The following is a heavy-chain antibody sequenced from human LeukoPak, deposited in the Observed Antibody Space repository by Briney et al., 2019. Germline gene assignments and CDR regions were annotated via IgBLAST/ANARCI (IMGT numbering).Heavy chain of an antibody. V-gene: IGHV3-21*01. J-gene: IGHJ4*02. Sequence: GGSLRLSCATSGFTFSRYSMNWVRQAPGKGLEWVSSITSSSIYKYYADSMKGRFTISRDNAKNSLYLQMDSLRAEDTAVYYCARDGITMRILEYWGQGTLVTVSS. CDR2: ITSSSIYK. D-gene: IGHD3-10*01. CDR1: GFTFSRYS. CDR3: ARDGITMRILEY.